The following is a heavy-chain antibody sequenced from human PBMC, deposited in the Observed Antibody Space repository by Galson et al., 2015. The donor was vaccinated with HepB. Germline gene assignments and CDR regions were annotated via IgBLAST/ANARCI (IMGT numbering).Heavy chain of an antibody. D-gene: IGHD2-15*01. V-gene: IGHV1-69*13. CDR2: IIPIFGTA. J-gene: IGHJ5*02. Sequence: SVKVSCKASGGTFSSYAISWVRQAPGQGLEWMGGIIPIFGTANYAQKFQGRVTITADESTSTAYMELSSLRSEDTAEYYCARFGIVVNHLHGGYNWFDPWGQGTLVTVSS. CDR3: ARFGIVVNHLHGGYNWFDP. CDR1: GGTFSSYA.